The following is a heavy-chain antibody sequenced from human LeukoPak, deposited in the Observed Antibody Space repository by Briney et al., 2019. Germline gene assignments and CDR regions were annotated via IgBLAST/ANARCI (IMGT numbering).Heavy chain of an antibody. CDR2: IRYDGSNK. J-gene: IGHJ4*02. D-gene: IGHD3-10*01. CDR3: AKDLLLVRGVLDY. CDR1: EFTFGDFA. V-gene: IGHV3-30*02. Sequence: PGGSLRLSCTASEFTFGDFAISWVRQAPGKGLEWVAFIRYDGSNKYYADSVKGRFTISRDDSKNTLYLQMNSLRAEDTAVYYCAKDLLLVRGVLDYWGQGTLVTVSS.